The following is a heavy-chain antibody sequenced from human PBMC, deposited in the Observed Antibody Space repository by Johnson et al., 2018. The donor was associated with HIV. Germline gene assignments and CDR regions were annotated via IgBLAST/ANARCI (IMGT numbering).Heavy chain of an antibody. Sequence: QVQLVESGGGVVQPGRSLRLSCAASGFTFSSYAMHWVRQAPGKGLEWVAVISYDGSNKYYANSVKGRFTISRDNSKNKLYLQMNSLKIEDTAVYYCARPPGSSFYSAAFDIWGHGTMVTVSS. CDR2: ISYDGSNK. D-gene: IGHD6-13*01. CDR3: ARPPGSSFYSAAFDI. J-gene: IGHJ3*02. V-gene: IGHV3-30*04. CDR1: GFTFSSYA.